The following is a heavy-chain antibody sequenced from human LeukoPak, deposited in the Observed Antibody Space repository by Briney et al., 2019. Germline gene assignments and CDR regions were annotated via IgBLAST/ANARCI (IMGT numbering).Heavy chain of an antibody. D-gene: IGHD2-21*01. V-gene: IGHV3-7*01. CDR1: GFTFSNYW. J-gene: IGHJ4*02. CDR3: ARGGLYSFDS. CDR2: MKSDGSEK. Sequence: GGSLRLSCVASGFTFSNYWMRWVRQAPGKGLEWVADMKSDGSEKKYAQSVNGRFTISRDNAKSSLFLQMNSLRAEDTGFYYCARGGLYSFDSWGQGTLVTVSS.